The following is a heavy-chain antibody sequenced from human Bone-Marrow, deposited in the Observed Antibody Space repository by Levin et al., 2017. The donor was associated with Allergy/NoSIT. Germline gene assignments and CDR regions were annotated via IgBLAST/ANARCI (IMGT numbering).Heavy chain of an antibody. V-gene: IGHV3-30*18. CDR3: AQEWAFHNWFFEL. J-gene: IGHJ2*01. Sequence: GGSLRLSCVASESTFRSFGMQWVRQAPGKGPEWVAVVSSDGGVQVYADSVRGRFTVSRDNSKNTVYMQMTSLRVEDTAVYYCAQEWAFHNWFFELWGRGTLVSVSS. CDR2: VSSDGGVQ. CDR1: ESTFRSFG.